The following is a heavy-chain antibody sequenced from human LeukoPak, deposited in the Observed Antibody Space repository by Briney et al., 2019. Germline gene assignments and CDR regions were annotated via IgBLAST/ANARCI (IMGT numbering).Heavy chain of an antibody. CDR1: GFTFSGFW. Sequence: GGSLRLSCAASGFTFSGFWMHWVRQAPGKGLVWVSCISFDGSDATYADSVKGRFTISRDNSKNTLYLQMNSLRAEDTAVYYCAKDKGSDNYDFWSGYAHWGQGTLVTVSS. CDR2: ISFDGSDA. V-gene: IGHV3-74*01. CDR3: AKDKGSDNYDFWSGYAH. D-gene: IGHD3-3*01. J-gene: IGHJ4*02.